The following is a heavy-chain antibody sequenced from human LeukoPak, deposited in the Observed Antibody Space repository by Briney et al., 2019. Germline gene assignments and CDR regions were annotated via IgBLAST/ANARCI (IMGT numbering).Heavy chain of an antibody. Sequence: GGSLRLSCAASGFTFSSYAMFWVRQAPGKGLEWVALTSFDGSDKYYADSVKGRFTISRDNSKNTLYLEMNSLRAEDTAVYYCVRDHLERRPRAYYYLSGSYYPLYGMDVWGKGTTVTVSS. V-gene: IGHV3-30*04. CDR3: VRDHLERRPRAYYYLSGSYYPLYGMDV. J-gene: IGHJ6*04. CDR2: TSFDGSDK. CDR1: GFTFSSYA. D-gene: IGHD3-10*01.